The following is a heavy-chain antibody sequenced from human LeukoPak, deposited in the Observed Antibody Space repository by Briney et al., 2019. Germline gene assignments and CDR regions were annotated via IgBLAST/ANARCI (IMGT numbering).Heavy chain of an antibody. CDR2: IYYSGST. CDR3: ARTYCRGGSCHFDY. D-gene: IGHD2-15*01. J-gene: IGHJ4*02. Sequence: SETLSLTCTVSGGSISTYYWSWIRQPPGKGLEWIGYIYYSGSTDSNPSLKSRVTISVDTAKNQISLKLSSVTAADTAVYYCARTYCRGGSCHFDYWGQGTLVTVSS. V-gene: IGHV4-59*08. CDR1: GGSISTYY.